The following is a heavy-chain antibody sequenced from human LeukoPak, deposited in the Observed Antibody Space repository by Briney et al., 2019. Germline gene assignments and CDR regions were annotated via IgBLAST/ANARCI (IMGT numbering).Heavy chain of an antibody. D-gene: IGHD3-22*01. CDR3: ARDRYYYDSSGYLGASYWFDP. Sequence: PSETLSLTCAVSGGSISSGGYSWSWIRQPPGKGLEWIGYIYHSGSTYYNPSLKSRVTISVDRSKNQFSLKLSSVTAADTAVYYCARDRYYYDSSGYLGASYWFDPWGQGTLVTVSS. J-gene: IGHJ5*02. CDR1: GGSISSGGYS. V-gene: IGHV4-30-2*01. CDR2: IYHSGST.